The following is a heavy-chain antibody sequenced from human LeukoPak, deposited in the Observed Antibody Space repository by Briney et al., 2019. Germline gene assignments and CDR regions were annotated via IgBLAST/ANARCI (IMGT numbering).Heavy chain of an antibody. D-gene: IGHD6-19*01. J-gene: IGHJ4*02. CDR1: GGSISSYY. CDR3: ARDEGSGWYYFDY. CDR2: IYYSGST. V-gene: IGHV4-59*01. Sequence: SETLSLTCTVSGGSISSYYWSWIRQPPGKGLEWIGYIYYSGSTNYNPSLRSRVTISVDTSKNQFSLKLTSVTAADTAVYYCARDEGSGWYYFDYWGQGTLVTVSS.